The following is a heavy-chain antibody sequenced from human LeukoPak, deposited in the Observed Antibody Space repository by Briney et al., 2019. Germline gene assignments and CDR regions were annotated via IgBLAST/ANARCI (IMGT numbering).Heavy chain of an antibody. CDR3: AKEYSSGWYYFDY. Sequence: GASLRLSCAASGFTFSNYAMSWVRQAPGKGLEWVSAILGSGGSTYYADSVKGRFTISRDNSKNTLYLQMNSLRAEDTAVYYCAKEYSSGWYYFDYWGQGTLVTVSS. CDR1: GFTFSNYA. D-gene: IGHD6-19*01. CDR2: ILGSGGST. V-gene: IGHV3-23*01. J-gene: IGHJ4*02.